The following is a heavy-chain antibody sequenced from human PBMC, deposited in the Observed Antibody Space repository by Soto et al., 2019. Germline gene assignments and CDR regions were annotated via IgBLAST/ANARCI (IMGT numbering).Heavy chain of an antibody. V-gene: IGHV4-30-2*01. J-gene: IGHJ5*02. CDR1: GGSISSGGYS. Sequence: QLQLQESGAGLVKPSQTLSLTCAVSGGSISSGGYSWSWIRQPPGKGLEWIGYIYHSGSTYDNLSLKSRVTISVDRSKNQFSLTLSSVTAADTAVYYCARGGTVGYCSSTSCYTRGAGWFDPWGQGTLVTVSS. CDR3: ARGGTVGYCSSTSCYTRGAGWFDP. CDR2: IYHSGST. D-gene: IGHD2-2*02.